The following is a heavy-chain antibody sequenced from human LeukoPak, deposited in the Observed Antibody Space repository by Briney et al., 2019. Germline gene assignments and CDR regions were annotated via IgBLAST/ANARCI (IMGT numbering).Heavy chain of an antibody. V-gene: IGHV1-46*01. CDR2: INPSGGST. CDR1: GYTFTSYY. D-gene: IGHD1-1*01. J-gene: IGHJ4*02. Sequence: GASVKASCKASGYTFTSYYMHWVRQAPGQGLEWMGIINPSGGSTTYAQKFQGRVTMTRDTSTSTVYMELSSLRSEDTAVYYCARDFGTGSRWGYWGQGTLVTVSS. CDR3: ARDFGTGSRWGY.